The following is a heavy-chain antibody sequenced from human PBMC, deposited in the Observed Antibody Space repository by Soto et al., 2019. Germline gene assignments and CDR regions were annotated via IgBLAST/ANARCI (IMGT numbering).Heavy chain of an antibody. D-gene: IGHD5-12*01. CDR2: ISYDGSKE. J-gene: IGHJ5*02. CDR3: AKSVYSGYPANWFDP. CDR1: GFTFSNYG. V-gene: IGHV3-30*18. Sequence: QEQLVESGGGVVQPGTSLRLSCVASGFTFSNYGIHWVRQAPGKGLEWVALISYDGSKEEYADSVKGRFTISRDNSKNTVYLQMNSLRAEDTAVYFCAKSVYSGYPANWFDPWGQGTLVTVSS.